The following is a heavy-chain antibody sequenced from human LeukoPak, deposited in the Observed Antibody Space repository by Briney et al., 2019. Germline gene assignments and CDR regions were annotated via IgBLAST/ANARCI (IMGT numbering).Heavy chain of an antibody. V-gene: IGHV3-21*01. J-gene: IGHJ4*02. Sequence: NPGGSLRLSCAASGFTFSSYSMNWVRQAPGKGLEWVSSISSSSSYIYYADSVKGRFTISRDNAKNSLYLQMNSLRAEDTAVYYCASEVEAAAGTIEENLDYWGQGTLVTVSS. CDR3: ASEVEAAAGTIEENLDY. CDR1: GFTFSSYS. D-gene: IGHD6-13*01. CDR2: ISSSSSYI.